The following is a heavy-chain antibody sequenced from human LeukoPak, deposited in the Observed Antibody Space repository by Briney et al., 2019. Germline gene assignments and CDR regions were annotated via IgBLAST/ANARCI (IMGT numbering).Heavy chain of an antibody. CDR2: ISDYNGNT. V-gene: IGHV1-18*01. CDR3: ARDPDAPDFYDSSGYYAY. J-gene: IGHJ4*02. D-gene: IGHD3-22*01. Sequence: ASVKVSCKASGYTFTSYGISWVRQAPGQGGEGRGWISDYNGNTKYAQKLQGRGTITTDTEKSTEYMELRNLRAKDTALYYRARDPDAPDFYDSSGYYAYWGQGTLVTVSS. CDR1: GYTFTSYG.